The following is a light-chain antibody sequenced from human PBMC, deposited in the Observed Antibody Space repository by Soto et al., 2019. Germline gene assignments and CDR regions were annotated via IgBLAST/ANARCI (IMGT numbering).Light chain of an antibody. Sequence: DIQLTQSPSSLSASVGDRVTITCQPSQDITNFLNWYQQKPGKAPRLLIAGASKLETGVPSRFSGSRSGTDYTFTIGSLQPEDIATYYCLQYANRPYTFGQGTKLEI. CDR1: QDITNF. J-gene: IGKJ2*01. V-gene: IGKV1-33*01. CDR3: LQYANRPYT. CDR2: GAS.